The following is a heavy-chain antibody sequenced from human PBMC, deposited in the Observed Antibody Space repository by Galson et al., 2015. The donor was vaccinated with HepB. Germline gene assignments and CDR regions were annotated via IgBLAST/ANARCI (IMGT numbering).Heavy chain of an antibody. CDR1: GGSISSGNYY. CDR3: ARAALGTYSSSSGLYYYYSDV. Sequence: TLSLTCTVSGGSISSGNYYWSWIRQPAGKGLEWIGRIYTSGSTNYNPYLKSRVTMSVDTSKNQFSLKLNSLTAADTAVYFCARAALGTYSSSSGLYYYYSDVWGKGTTVAVSS. D-gene: IGHD6-6*01. J-gene: IGHJ6*03. V-gene: IGHV4-61*02. CDR2: IYTSGST.